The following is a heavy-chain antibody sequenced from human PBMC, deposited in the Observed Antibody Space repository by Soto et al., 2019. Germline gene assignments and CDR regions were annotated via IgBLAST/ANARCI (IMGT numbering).Heavy chain of an antibody. CDR1: GFTFSSYG. V-gene: IGHV3-30*03. CDR2: ISYDGSNK. Sequence: PGGSLRLSCAASGFTFSSYGMHWVRQAPGKGLECVAVISYDGSNKYYADSVKGRFTISRDNSKNTLYLQMNSLRAEDTAVYYCAGLSAAIDYWGQGTLVTVSS. D-gene: IGHD3-16*02. J-gene: IGHJ4*02. CDR3: AGLSAAIDY.